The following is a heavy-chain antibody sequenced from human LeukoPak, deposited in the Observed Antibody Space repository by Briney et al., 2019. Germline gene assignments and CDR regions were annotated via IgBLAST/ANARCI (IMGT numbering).Heavy chain of an antibody. J-gene: IGHJ4*02. CDR1: GYTFTGYY. CDR3: AGDGYNSRRFFDY. D-gene: IGHD5-24*01. V-gene: IGHV1-2*02. Sequence: GASVKVSCKASGYTFTGYYMHWVRQAPGQGLEWIGRINPDSGSTDYAQKFQGRVTMTRDTSITTAYMDLSGLRSDDTAVYYCAGDGYNSRRFFDYWGQGTLVTVSS. CDR2: INPDSGST.